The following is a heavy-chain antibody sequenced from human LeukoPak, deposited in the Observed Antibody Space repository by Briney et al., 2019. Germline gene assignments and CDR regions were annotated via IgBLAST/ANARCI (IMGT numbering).Heavy chain of an antibody. V-gene: IGHV4-59*01. CDR2: IYYSGTT. CDR1: GGSISSYY. CDR3: ARGVYIAAAQYGY. Sequence: SETLSLTCTVSGGSISSYYWSWIRQPPGKGLEWIGYIYYSGTTNYNPSLKSRVTISVDTSKNQISLKLSSVTAADTAVYYCARGVYIAAAQYGYWGQGTLVTVSS. D-gene: IGHD6-13*01. J-gene: IGHJ4*02.